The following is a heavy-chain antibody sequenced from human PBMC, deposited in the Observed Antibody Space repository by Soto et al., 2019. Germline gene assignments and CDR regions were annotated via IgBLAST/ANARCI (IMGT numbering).Heavy chain of an antibody. Sequence: QITLKESGPTLVKPTQTLTLTCTFSGFSLTRGVAVGWIRQPPGKALEWLSLIYWDDAKRYSPSLKSRLTITKDTSKNQVFLTLTTLGPVDTATYYCARDSYGSGYGMDVWGQGTTVTVSS. CDR2: IYWDDAK. V-gene: IGHV2-5*02. CDR1: GFSLTRGVA. CDR3: ARDSYGSGYGMDV. D-gene: IGHD3-10*01. J-gene: IGHJ6*02.